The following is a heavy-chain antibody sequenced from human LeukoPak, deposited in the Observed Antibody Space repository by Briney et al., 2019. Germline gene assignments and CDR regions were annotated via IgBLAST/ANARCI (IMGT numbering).Heavy chain of an antibody. D-gene: IGHD1-1*01. CDR1: SGSISIYY. J-gene: IGHJ3*01. CDR3: ARDIRTTGTTD. CDR2: IFCSGCT. Sequence: SETLSLTCTLCSGSISIYYWRWLRQPRGKAMEWLGYIFCSGCTNYNPSFESRVTISVDTSKHQITLKLSAVTAADTAVYYCARDIRTTGTTDWGQGTMVTVSS. V-gene: IGHV4-59*12.